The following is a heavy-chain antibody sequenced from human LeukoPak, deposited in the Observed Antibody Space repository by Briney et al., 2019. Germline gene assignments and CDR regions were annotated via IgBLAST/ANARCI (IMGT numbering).Heavy chain of an antibody. CDR2: ISSSSSYI. J-gene: IGHJ4*02. CDR1: GFTFSSYS. D-gene: IGHD6-13*01. CDR3: ARDVAAAGKYYFGY. Sequence: PGGSLRLSCAASGFTFSSYSMNWVRQAPGKGLEWVSSISSSSSYIYYADSVKGRFTISRDNAKNSLYLQMNSLRAVDTAVYYCARDVAAAGKYYFGYWGQGTLVTVSS. V-gene: IGHV3-21*01.